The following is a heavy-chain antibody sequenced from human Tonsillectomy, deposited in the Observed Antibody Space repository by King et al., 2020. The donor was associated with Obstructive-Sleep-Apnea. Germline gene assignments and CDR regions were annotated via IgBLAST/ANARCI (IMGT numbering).Heavy chain of an antibody. CDR2: ITNTGSNI. Sequence: VQLVESGGGFVQPGGSLRLSCAASGFDFSDYYMAWIRQAPGKGLEWISYITNTGSNIYYADSVKGRFSISRDNAKNSLSVQMNGLRTDDTAVYYCARLPRPIGHYAMDVWGQGTPVTVSS. V-gene: IGHV3-11*01. CDR3: ARLPRPIGHYAMDV. J-gene: IGHJ6*02. CDR1: GFDFSDYY.